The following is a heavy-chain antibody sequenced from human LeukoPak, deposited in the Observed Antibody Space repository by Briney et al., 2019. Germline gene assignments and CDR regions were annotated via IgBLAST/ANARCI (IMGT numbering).Heavy chain of an antibody. V-gene: IGHV3-23*01. CDR2: ISAGGNK. D-gene: IGHD6-13*01. Sequence: GGSLRLSCAASGFKFGTYAMSWVRQAAGKGLGWVSGISAGGNKYYADAVKGRFTISRDPSKDTLYLEMNSLRAEDTAIYYCAKDGGSSSWNWDPWGQGTLVTVSS. CDR1: GFKFGTYA. CDR3: AKDGGSSSWNWDP. J-gene: IGHJ5*02.